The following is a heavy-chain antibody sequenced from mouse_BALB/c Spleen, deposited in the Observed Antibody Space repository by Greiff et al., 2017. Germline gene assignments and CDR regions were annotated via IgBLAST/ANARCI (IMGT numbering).Heavy chain of an antibody. Sequence: VQLKQSGGGLVQPGGSRKLSCAASGFTFSSFGMHWVRQAPEKGLEWVAYISSGSSTIYYADTVKGRFTISRDNPKNTLFLQMTSLRSEDTAMYYCARSGMITRGFAYWGQGTLVTVSA. CDR3: ARSGMITRGFAY. CDR2: ISSGSSTI. J-gene: IGHJ3*01. CDR1: GFTFSSFG. D-gene: IGHD2-4*01. V-gene: IGHV5-17*02.